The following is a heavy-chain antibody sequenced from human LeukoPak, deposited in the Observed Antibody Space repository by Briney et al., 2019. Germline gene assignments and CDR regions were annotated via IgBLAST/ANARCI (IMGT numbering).Heavy chain of an antibody. CDR1: GFTFSNYK. D-gene: IGHD3-22*01. CDR2: ISHDGSST. CDR3: ARQSGYSYDV. V-gene: IGHV3-74*01. J-gene: IGHJ4*02. Sequence: PGGSLRLSCAVSGFTFSNYKMHWVRQAPGKGLVWISDISHDGSSTTYADSVKGRFTVSRDNARNTLFSQVNSLRGEDTAVYYCARQSGYSYDVWGQGALVTVSS.